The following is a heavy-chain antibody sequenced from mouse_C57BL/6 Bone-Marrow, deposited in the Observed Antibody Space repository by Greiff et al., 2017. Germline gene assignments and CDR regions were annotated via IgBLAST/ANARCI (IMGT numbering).Heavy chain of an antibody. J-gene: IGHJ1*03. CDR2: IDPRSGNT. CDR1: GYTFTSYG. Sequence: VQLQQSGAELARPGASVKLSCKASGYTFTSYGISWVKQRTGQGLEWIGEIDPRSGNTYYNEKFKGKATLTADKSSSTAYMELRSLTSEDSAVYFCARAGTKYFDVWGTGTTVTVSS. V-gene: IGHV1-81*01. CDR3: ARAGTKYFDV. D-gene: IGHD4-1*01.